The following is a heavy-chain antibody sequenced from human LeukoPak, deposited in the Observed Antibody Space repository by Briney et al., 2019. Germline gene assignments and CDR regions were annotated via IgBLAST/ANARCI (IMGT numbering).Heavy chain of an antibody. CDR3: ARAGGYSGYDGYFDY. Sequence: GGSLRLSCAASGFTFRNYWMGWVRQAPGKGLEWVSVIYSGGSTYYADSVKGRFTISRDNSKNTLYLQMNSLRAEDTAVYYCARAGGYSGYDGYFDYWGQGTLVTVSS. V-gene: IGHV3-53*01. CDR2: IYSGGST. D-gene: IGHD5-12*01. J-gene: IGHJ4*02. CDR1: GFTFRNYW.